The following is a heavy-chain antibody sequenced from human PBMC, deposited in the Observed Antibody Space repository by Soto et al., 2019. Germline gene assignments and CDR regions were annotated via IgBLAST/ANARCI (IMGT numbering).Heavy chain of an antibody. CDR2: ISYDGSHK. J-gene: IGHJ4*02. Sequence: GGSLRLSCAASGFTFSSDAMFWVRQTPGKGLEWVAVISYDGSHKYYADSVKGRFTISRDDSENTLYLQMNSLKVEDTAFYYCARVCPPDYWGQGTLVTVSS. CDR1: GFTFSSDA. V-gene: IGHV3-30-3*01. CDR3: ARVCPPDY.